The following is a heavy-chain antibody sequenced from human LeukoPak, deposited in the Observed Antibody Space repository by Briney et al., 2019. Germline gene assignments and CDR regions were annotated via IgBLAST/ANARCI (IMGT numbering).Heavy chain of an antibody. D-gene: IGHD2-21*01. CDR2: IRYDGSNK. V-gene: IGHV3-30*02. J-gene: IGHJ6*03. CDR1: GFTFSSYG. Sequence: GGSLRLSCAASGFTFSSYGMHWVRQAPGKGLEWVAFIRYDGSNKYYADSVKGRFTISRDNSKNTLYLQMNSLRAEDTAVYYCAKVMSDWDYYYMDVWGKGITVTVSS. CDR3: AKVMSDWDYYYMDV.